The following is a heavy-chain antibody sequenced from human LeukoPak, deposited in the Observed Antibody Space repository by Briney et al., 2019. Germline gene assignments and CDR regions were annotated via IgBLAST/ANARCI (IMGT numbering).Heavy chain of an antibody. V-gene: IGHV1-46*01. J-gene: IGHJ4*02. CDR2: INPNSGST. CDR3: ARDSGFINHDIVVVTANDLDY. D-gene: IGHD2-21*02. Sequence: ASVKVSCKASGYTFTGYYMHWVRQAPGQGLEWMGWINPNSGSTSYAQKFQGRVTMTRGTSTSTVYMELSSLRSEDTAVYYCARDSGFINHDIVVVTANDLDYWGRGTLVTVSS. CDR1: GYTFTGYY.